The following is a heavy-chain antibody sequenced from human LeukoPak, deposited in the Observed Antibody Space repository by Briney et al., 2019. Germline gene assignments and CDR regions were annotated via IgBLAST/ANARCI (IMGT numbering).Heavy chain of an antibody. Sequence: PSETLSLTCTVSGGSISSYYWSWIRQPPGKGLEWIGYIHYSGSTNYNPSLKSRVTISVDTSKNQFSLKLSSVTAADTAVYYCARGPAKWGYYYYYYYMDVWGKGTTVTVSS. J-gene: IGHJ6*03. CDR3: ARGPAKWGYYYYYYYMDV. D-gene: IGHD3-16*01. V-gene: IGHV4-59*01. CDR1: GGSISSYY. CDR2: IHYSGST.